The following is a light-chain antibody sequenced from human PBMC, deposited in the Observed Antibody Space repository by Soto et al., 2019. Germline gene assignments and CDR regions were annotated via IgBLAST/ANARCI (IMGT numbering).Light chain of an antibody. J-gene: IGKJ5*01. CDR3: QQRSNWPPIT. CDR2: KAS. V-gene: IGKV1-5*03. CDR1: QTISSW. Sequence: DIQMTQYTSTLSGSVGDRFTITVRSSQTISSWLAWYQQKPGKAPKLLIYKASTLKSGVPSRFSGSGSGTGFTLTISSLEPEDFAVYYCQQRSNWPPITFGQGTLLEVK.